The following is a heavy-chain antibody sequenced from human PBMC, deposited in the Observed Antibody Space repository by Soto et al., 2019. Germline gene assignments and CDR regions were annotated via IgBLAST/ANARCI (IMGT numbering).Heavy chain of an antibody. Sequence: QVQLQESGPGLVKPSGTLSLTCAVSGGSISSSYWWNWVRQTPRGGLEWIGKIYDGGTTNYNPSLHNRVAISVDKSKNQFSLKLTSVTAADTAVYYCVSSLNYDFWRDGGRHFYFDYWGRGILATVSS. CDR3: VSSLNYDFWRDGGRHFYFDY. CDR2: IYDGGTT. D-gene: IGHD3-3*01. CDR1: GGSISSSYW. J-gene: IGHJ4*02. V-gene: IGHV4-4*02.